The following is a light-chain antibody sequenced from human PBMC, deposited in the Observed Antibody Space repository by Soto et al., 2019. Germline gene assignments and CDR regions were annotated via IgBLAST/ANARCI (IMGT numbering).Light chain of an antibody. CDR2: AAS. J-gene: IGKJ5*01. V-gene: IGKV1-39*01. CDR3: QESYSTPIT. CDR1: QSISTY. Sequence: DIQMTQSPSSLSASVGDRVTITCRASQSISTYLNWYQQKPGKAPKLLIYAASSLQSGVPSRFRGSGSGTDFTLTISSLQREDFATYYCQESYSTPITFGQGTRLDIK.